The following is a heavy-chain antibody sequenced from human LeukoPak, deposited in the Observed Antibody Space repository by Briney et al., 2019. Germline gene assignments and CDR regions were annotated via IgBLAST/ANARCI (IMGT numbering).Heavy chain of an antibody. D-gene: IGHD1-26*01. CDR1: GFTFSDHY. CDR2: TKNKANSYTT. Sequence: GGSLRLSCAASGFTFSDHYMDWVRQAPGEGLEWVGRTKNKANSYTTEYAASVKGRFTISRDESKNSLYLQMNSLKTEDTAVYYCARWDSGSCSDWGQGTLVTVSS. CDR3: ARWDSGSCSD. J-gene: IGHJ4*02. V-gene: IGHV3-72*01.